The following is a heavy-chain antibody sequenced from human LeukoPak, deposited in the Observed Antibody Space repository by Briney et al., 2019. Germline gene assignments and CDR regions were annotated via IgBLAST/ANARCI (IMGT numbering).Heavy chain of an antibody. CDR3: ARVPEYSSSSLSGMDV. CDR1: GGSISSGGYY. V-gene: IGHV4-31*03. Sequence: SQTLSLTCTVSGGSISSGGYYWSWIRQHPGKGLEWIGYIYYSGSTYYNPSLKSRVTISVDTSKNQFSLKLSSVTAEDTAVYYCARVPEYSSSSLSGMDVWGQGTTVTVSS. D-gene: IGHD6-6*01. CDR2: IYYSGST. J-gene: IGHJ6*02.